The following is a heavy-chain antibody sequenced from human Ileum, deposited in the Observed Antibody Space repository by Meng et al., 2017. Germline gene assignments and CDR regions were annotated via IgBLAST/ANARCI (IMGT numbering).Heavy chain of an antibody. V-gene: IGHV4-34*01. D-gene: IGHD6-6*01. J-gene: IGHJ4*02. CDR3: ARGREQQLVRGFGS. Sequence: QVPVQQGGPGLLNPSETLSLTCAVYGGSFSDNHCSWLRQPPGKGLEWIWEITHSGNTNYNPSLKSRVPLSLATSTTNFSLSLTSVTAADTDVYYCARGREQQLVRGFGSWGQGTLVTVSS. CDR1: GGSFSDNH. CDR2: ITHSGNT.